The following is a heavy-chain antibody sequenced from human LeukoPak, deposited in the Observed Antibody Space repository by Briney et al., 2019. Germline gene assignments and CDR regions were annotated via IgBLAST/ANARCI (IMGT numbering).Heavy chain of an antibody. Sequence: ASVKVSCKASGYTFTSYAMHWVRQAPGQRLEWMGWINAGNGNTKYSQKFQGRVTITRDTSTSTVYMELSSLRSEDTAVYYCARSLITEYYFDYWGQGTLVTVSS. CDR1: GYTFTSYA. D-gene: IGHD3-22*01. CDR3: ARSLITEYYFDY. J-gene: IGHJ4*02. CDR2: INAGNGNT. V-gene: IGHV1-3*01.